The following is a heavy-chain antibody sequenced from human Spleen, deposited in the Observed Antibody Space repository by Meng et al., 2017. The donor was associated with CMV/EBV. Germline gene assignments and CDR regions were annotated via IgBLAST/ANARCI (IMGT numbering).Heavy chain of an antibody. D-gene: IGHD3-22*01. CDR1: GFTFSSYA. CDR2: INWNSDSI. CDR3: AKGGAMILVLSSLDY. J-gene: IGHJ4*02. Sequence: SLKISCAASGFTFSSYAMSWVRQAPGKGLEWVSTINWNSDSIGYADSVKGRFTISRDNAKNSLYLQMNRLRPDDTALYYCAKGGAMILVLSSLDYWGQGTLVTVSS. V-gene: IGHV3-9*01.